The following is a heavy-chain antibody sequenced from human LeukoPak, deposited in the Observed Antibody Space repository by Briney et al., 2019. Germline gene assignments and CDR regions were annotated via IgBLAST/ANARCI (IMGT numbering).Heavy chain of an antibody. CDR1: GYTFTNYA. Sequence: SCKASGYTFTNYAISWVRQAPGKGLEWVAFIRYDGSNKYYADSVKGRFTISRDNSKNTLYLQMNSLRAEDTAVYYCAKDSYYGSGSVIWFDPWGQGTLVTVSS. V-gene: IGHV3-30*02. D-gene: IGHD3-10*01. CDR2: IRYDGSNK. CDR3: AKDSYYGSGSVIWFDP. J-gene: IGHJ5*02.